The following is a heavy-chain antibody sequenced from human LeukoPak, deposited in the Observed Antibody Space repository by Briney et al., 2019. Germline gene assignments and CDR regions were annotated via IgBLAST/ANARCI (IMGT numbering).Heavy chain of an antibody. V-gene: IGHV1-2*02. CDR3: ARDVSGYYYDSSGYYLGDY. J-gene: IGHJ4*02. CDR1: GYTFTGYY. CDR2: INPNGGGT. Sequence: ASVKVSCKASGYTFTGYYMHWVRQAPGRGLEWMGWINPNGGGTNYAQKFQGRVTMTRDTSISTAYMELSRLRSDDTAVYYCARDVSGYYYDSSGYYLGDYWGQGTLVTVSS. D-gene: IGHD3-22*01.